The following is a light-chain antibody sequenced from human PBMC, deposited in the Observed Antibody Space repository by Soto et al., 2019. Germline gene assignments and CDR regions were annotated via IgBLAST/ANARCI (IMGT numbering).Light chain of an antibody. J-gene: IGLJ2*01. CDR3: SSHGGTNNFVV. CDR1: SSDVGAYNY. Sequence: QSALTQPPSASGSPGQSGTISCTGTSSDVGAYNYVSWYQQHPGKAPKVIIYEVTKRPSGVPDRFSGSKSGNTASLTVSGLQAEDEADYYCSSHGGTNNFVVFGGGTKVTVL. CDR2: EVT. V-gene: IGLV2-8*01.